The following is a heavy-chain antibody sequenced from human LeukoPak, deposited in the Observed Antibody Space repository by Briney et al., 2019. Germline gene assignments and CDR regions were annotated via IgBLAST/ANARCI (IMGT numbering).Heavy chain of an antibody. CDR3: ATYCSSNRCYFDY. CDR1: GGSISSYY. J-gene: IGHJ4*02. V-gene: IGHV4-59*08. D-gene: IGHD2-2*01. Sequence: SETLSLTCTVSGGSISSYYWSWIRQPPGKGPEWIGYIYYSGTTSYNPSLKSRVTISVDTSKNQFSLKLTSVTAADTAVYYCATYCSSNRCYFDYRGQGTRVTVSS. CDR2: IYYSGTT.